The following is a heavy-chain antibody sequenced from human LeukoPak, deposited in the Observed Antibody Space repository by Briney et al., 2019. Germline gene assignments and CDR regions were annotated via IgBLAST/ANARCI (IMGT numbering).Heavy chain of an antibody. J-gene: IGHJ5*02. CDR1: GFTFSSYG. V-gene: IGHV3-30*02. CDR2: IRYDGSNK. Sequence: PGGSLRLSCAASGFTFSSYGMHWVRQAPGKGLEWVAFIRYDGSNKYYADSVKGRFTISRDNSKNTLYLQMNSLRAEDTAVYYCARGTYDSSGSNWFDPWGQGTLVTVSS. D-gene: IGHD3-22*01. CDR3: ARGTYDSSGSNWFDP.